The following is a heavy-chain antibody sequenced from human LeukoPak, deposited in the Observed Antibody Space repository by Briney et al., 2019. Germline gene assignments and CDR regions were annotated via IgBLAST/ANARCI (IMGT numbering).Heavy chain of an antibody. J-gene: IGHJ4*02. CDR3: ARSPSGELDY. CDR2: INPDNGGT. V-gene: IGHV1-2*02. D-gene: IGHD1-26*01. Sequence: GASVKVSCKTSGYTFTSYYIHWVRQAPGQGLDYMGWINPDNGGTNYAQNFQGRVIMTRDTSISTAYMQLSRLTSDDTAVYYCARSPSGELDYWGRGTLVSVPS. CDR1: GYTFTSYY.